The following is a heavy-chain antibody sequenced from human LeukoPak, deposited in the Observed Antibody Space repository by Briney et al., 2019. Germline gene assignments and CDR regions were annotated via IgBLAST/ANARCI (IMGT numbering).Heavy chain of an antibody. CDR3: AKVVVVPAATTKTYYFDF. CDR2: IKQDGSEK. Sequence: GGSLRLSCAASGFTFSSYGMHWVRQAPGKGLEWVANIKQDGSEKYYVDSVKGRFTISRDNAKNSLYLQMNSLRAEDTAVYYCAKVVVVPAATTKTYYFDFWGQGTLVTVSS. J-gene: IGHJ4*02. V-gene: IGHV3-7*03. D-gene: IGHD2-2*01. CDR1: GFTFSSYG.